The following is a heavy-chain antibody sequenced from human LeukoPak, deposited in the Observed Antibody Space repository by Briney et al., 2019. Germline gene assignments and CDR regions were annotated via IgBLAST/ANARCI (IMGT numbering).Heavy chain of an antibody. CDR1: GFTFSSYS. CDR3: ARDRYYGSGSH. J-gene: IGHJ4*02. Sequence: PGGSLRLSCAASGFTFSSYSMNWVRQAPGKGLEWVSYISSSSSTIYYAGSVKGRFTISRDNAKNSLYLQMNSLRAEDTAVYYCARDRYYGSGSHWGQGTLVTASS. V-gene: IGHV3-48*01. CDR2: ISSSSSTI. D-gene: IGHD3-10*01.